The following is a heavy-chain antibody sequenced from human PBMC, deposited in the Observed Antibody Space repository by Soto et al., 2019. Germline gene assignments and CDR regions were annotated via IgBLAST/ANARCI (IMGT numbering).Heavy chain of an antibody. V-gene: IGHV1-69*05. CDR1: GGTFSSYA. CDR2: IIPIFGTA. J-gene: IGHJ6*02. CDR3: ASYRGQWLPRDGMDV. Sequence: SVKVSCKASGGTFSSYAISWVRQAPGQGLEWMGGIIPIFGTANYAQKFQGRVTMTTDTSTSTAYMELRSLRSDDTAVYYCASYRGQWLPRDGMDVWGQGTTVTVSS. D-gene: IGHD6-19*01.